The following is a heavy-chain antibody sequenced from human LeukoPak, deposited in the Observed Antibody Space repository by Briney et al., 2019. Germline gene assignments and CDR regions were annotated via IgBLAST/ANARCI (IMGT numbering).Heavy chain of an antibody. CDR3: ARCSDWGGDY. Sequence: GGSLRLSCAASGFTFSDYHKSWFRQAPGKGVEWLSYITSSGSTISSADSVKGRFTISRDNAKNSLYLQMNSLRADDTAVYYCARCSDWGGDYWGQGTLVTVSS. CDR2: ITSSGSTI. CDR1: GFTFSDYH. V-gene: IGHV3-11*04. D-gene: IGHD3-16*01. J-gene: IGHJ4*02.